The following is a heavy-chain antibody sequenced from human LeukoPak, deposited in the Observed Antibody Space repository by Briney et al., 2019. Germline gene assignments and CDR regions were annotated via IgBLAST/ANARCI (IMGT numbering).Heavy chain of an antibody. J-gene: IGHJ6*02. CDR2: INSGGRST. V-gene: IGHV3-74*01. CDR1: GLTSSSYW. D-gene: IGHD7-27*01. CDR3: ARDGDESTYYYYYGMDV. Sequence: GGSLRLSCAASGLTSSSYWMHWVRQAPGKGLVWVSCINSGGRSTSYADSVKGRFTISRDNAKNTLYLQMNSLRAEDTAVCYCARDGDESTYYYYYGMDVWGQGTTVTVS.